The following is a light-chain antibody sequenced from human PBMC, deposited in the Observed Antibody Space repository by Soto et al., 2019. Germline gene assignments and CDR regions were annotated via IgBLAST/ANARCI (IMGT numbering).Light chain of an antibody. V-gene: IGKV3-15*01. J-gene: IGKJ1*01. Sequence: VMTSSTGTLALSPGARATRSCRASQSVGYSLAWYQQRPGQAPTLLISDASTRATGIPARFSGSGSGTEFTLTISSLQSEDFAVYYCQQYNNWPPWTFGQGTMV. CDR1: QSVGYS. CDR3: QQYNNWPPWT. CDR2: DAS.